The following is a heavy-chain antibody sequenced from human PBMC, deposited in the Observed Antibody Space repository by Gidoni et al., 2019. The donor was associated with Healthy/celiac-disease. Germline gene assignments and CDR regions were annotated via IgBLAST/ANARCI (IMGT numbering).Heavy chain of an antibody. D-gene: IGHD6-19*01. CDR1: GFTFSRYG. CDR3: AKDLRALDSSGGYFDY. J-gene: IGHJ4*02. V-gene: IGHV3-30*18. CDR2: ISYDGSNK. Sequence: QVQLVESGGGVVQPGRSLRLSCAASGFTFSRYGMHWVRQAPGKGLEWVAVISYDGSNKYYADSVKGRFTISRDNSKNTLYLQMNSLRAEDTAVYYCAKDLRALDSSGGYFDYWGQGTLVTVSS.